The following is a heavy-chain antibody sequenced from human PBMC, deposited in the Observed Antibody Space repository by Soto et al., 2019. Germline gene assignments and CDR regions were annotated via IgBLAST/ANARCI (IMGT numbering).Heavy chain of an antibody. CDR2: IYFGDSDT. Sequence: ESLKISCKGSGYSFTTNWIAWVRQMPGKGLEWVGVIYFGDSDTRYSPSFQGQVTISVDKSITTAYLQWNNLRASDTAIYYCARHYHGFDYWGQGTPVTVSS. J-gene: IGHJ4*02. V-gene: IGHV5-51*01. CDR3: ARHYHGFDY. CDR1: GYSFTTNW.